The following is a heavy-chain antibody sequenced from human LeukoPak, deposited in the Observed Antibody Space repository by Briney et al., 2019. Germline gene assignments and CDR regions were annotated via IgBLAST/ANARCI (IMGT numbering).Heavy chain of an antibody. CDR2: IKSKTDGGTT. V-gene: IGHV3-15*01. CDR3: TIHFYYYDSSGSKSTY. CDR1: GFTFSNAW. J-gene: IGHJ4*02. D-gene: IGHD3-22*01. Sequence: PGGSLRLSCAASGFTFSNAWMSWVRQAPGKGLEWVGRIKSKTDGGTTDYAAPVKGRFTISRDDSKNTLYLQMNSLKTEDTAVYYCTIHFYYYDSSGSKSTYWGQGTLVTVSS.